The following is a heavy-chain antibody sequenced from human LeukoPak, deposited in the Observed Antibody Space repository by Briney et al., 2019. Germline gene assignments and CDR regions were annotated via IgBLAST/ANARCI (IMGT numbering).Heavy chain of an antibody. J-gene: IGHJ3*02. Sequence: GASVKVSCKASGYTFTSYYIHWVRQAPGQGLEWMGIISPSGGSTRYAQRSQGRLTMTSDTSTTTVNMELRSLRSDDTAVYYCASFYNNPDALDIWGQGTMVAVSS. CDR1: GYTFTSYY. CDR3: ASFYNNPDALDI. D-gene: IGHD5-24*01. V-gene: IGHV1-46*01. CDR2: ISPSGGST.